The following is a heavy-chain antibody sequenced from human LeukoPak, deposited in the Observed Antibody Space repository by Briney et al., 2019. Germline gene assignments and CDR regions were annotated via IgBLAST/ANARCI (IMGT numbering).Heavy chain of an antibody. CDR3: TRGRLTMT. CDR2: IKEDGSEK. V-gene: IGHV3-7*01. J-gene: IGHJ5*02. Sequence: AGGSLRLSCAASGFTFSSSWMSWVRQAPGKGLEWVANIKEDGSEKCYVEPVKGRFSISRDNAKNSLYLQMNSLRVKDTAVYYCTRGRLTMTWGQGTLVTVSS. CDR1: GFTFSSSW. D-gene: IGHD3-22*01.